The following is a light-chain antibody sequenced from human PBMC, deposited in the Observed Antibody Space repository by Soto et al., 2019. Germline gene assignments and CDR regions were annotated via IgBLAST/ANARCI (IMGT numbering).Light chain of an antibody. V-gene: IGKV3-11*01. CDR3: QQRTNWPLT. J-gene: IGKJ4*01. CDR1: QSVSRY. Sequence: IVLTQSRASLSFSPRERATLSCRASQSVSRYLAWYQQRPGQAPRLLIYDASNRATGVPARFSGTGSGTDFTLTISSLEPEDFAVYYCQQRTNWPLTFGGGTKVDIK. CDR2: DAS.